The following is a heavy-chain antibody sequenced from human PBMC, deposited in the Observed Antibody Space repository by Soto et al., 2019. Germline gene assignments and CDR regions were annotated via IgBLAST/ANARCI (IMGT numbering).Heavy chain of an antibody. V-gene: IGHV6-1*01. J-gene: IGHJ6*03. D-gene: IGHD1-1*01. Sequence: SQTLSLTCDISGDSVSSNSAAWNWIRQTPSRGLEWLGRTYYRSKWYINYAVSVKSRITVNPDTSKNQFSLQLNSVTPEDTAVYYCARGSWDDVTGHYYMDVSGKGTTVTVS. CDR2: TYYRSKWYI. CDR1: GDSVSSNSAA. CDR3: ARGSWDDVTGHYYMDV.